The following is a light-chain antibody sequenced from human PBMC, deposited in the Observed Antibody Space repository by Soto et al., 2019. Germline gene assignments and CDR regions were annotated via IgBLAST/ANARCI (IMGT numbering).Light chain of an antibody. V-gene: IGLV2-14*01. CDR1: SSDVGGYNY. J-gene: IGLJ3*02. CDR2: EVS. CDR3: SSYTSSSTHWV. Sequence: QSVLTQPASVSGSPGQSITISCTGTSSDVGGYNYVSWYQQHPGKAPKFMIYEVSNRPSGVSNRFSGSKSGNTASLTISGLQPEDEADYYCSSYTSSSTHWVFGGGTKLTVL.